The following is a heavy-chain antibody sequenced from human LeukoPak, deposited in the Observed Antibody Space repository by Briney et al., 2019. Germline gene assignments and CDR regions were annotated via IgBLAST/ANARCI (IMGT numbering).Heavy chain of an antibody. Sequence: GGSLRLSCAASGFTFSDYWMSWVRQAPGKGLEWVANIKQDGSEKYYVDSVKGRCTISRDNAKNSLHLQMNSLRAEDTAVYYCARDPSAFDIWGQGTMVSVSS. V-gene: IGHV3-7*05. CDR3: ARDPSAFDI. J-gene: IGHJ3*02. CDR1: GFTFSDYW. CDR2: IKQDGSEK.